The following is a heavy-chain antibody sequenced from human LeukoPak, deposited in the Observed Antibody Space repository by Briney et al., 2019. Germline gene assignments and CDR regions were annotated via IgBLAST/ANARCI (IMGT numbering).Heavy chain of an antibody. J-gene: IGHJ4*02. Sequence: GASVKVSCKASGGTFSCYAISWVRQAPGQGLEWMGRIIPILGIANYAQKFQGRVAITADKSTSTAYMELSSLRSEDTAVYYCASYGVGLGGSYPAPLGNWGQGTLVTVSS. D-gene: IGHD1-26*01. CDR1: GGTFSCYA. CDR2: IIPILGIA. V-gene: IGHV1-69*04. CDR3: ASYGVGLGGSYPAPLGN.